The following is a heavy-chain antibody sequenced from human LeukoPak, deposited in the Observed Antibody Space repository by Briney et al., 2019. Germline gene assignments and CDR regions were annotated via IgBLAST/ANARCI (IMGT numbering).Heavy chain of an antibody. J-gene: IGHJ4*02. V-gene: IGHV3-48*03. D-gene: IGHD5-18*01. CDR3: ARRATTERGYSYGLDF. CDR1: GFILSTSE. Sequence: GGSLRLSCVASGFILSTSEMNWVRQAPGKGLEWVSFIASDSTIYYADSVRGRFTLSRDNAKNTLYLQMNSLRAEDAAVYYCARRATTERGYSYGLDFWGQGTLVTVSS. CDR2: IASDSTI.